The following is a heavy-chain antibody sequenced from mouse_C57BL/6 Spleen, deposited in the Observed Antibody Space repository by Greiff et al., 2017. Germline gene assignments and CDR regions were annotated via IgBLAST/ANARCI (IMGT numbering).Heavy chain of an antibody. Sequence: VQLQQSGAELVRPGTSVKMSCKASGYTFTNYWIGWAKQRPGHGLEWIGDIYPGGGYTNYNEKFKGKATLTADKSSSTAYMQFSSLTSEDSAIXYCARIRYYGSSYWYFDVWGTGTTVTVSS. V-gene: IGHV1-63*01. CDR3: ARIRYYGSSYWYFDV. CDR1: GYTFTNYW. D-gene: IGHD1-1*01. J-gene: IGHJ1*03. CDR2: IYPGGGYT.